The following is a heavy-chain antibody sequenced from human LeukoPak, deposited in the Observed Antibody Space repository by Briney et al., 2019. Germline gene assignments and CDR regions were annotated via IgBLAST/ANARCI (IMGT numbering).Heavy chain of an antibody. CDR1: GFTLRSYG. CDR2: IWHDGSVL. J-gene: IGHJ4*02. CDR3: ARDRGQDDPIDI. Sequence: PGGSLRLSCAASGFTLRSYGMHWVRQAPGEGLEWVAVIWHDGSVLDYSESVKGRFTVSRDNRKNTLYLQMDSLRVEDTAVYYCARDRGQDDPIDIWGQGTPVTVSS. V-gene: IGHV3-33*01. D-gene: IGHD3-10*01.